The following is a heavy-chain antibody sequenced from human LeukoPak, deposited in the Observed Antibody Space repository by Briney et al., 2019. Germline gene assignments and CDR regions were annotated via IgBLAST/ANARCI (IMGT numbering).Heavy chain of an antibody. CDR2: MNPNSGNT. V-gene: IGHV1-8*01. D-gene: IGHD3-22*01. CDR1: RYTFTSYD. CDR3: TRGKHDDSNVFDI. Sequence: GASVKVSCKASRYTFTSYDINWVRQATGQGLEWMGWMNPNSGNTGSAQKFQGRVTMTRNTSISTAYMELSSLRSEDTAVYFCTRGKHDDSNVFDIWGQGTMVTVSS. J-gene: IGHJ3*02.